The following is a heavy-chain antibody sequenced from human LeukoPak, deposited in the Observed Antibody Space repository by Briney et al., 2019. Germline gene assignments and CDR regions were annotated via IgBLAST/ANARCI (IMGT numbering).Heavy chain of an antibody. Sequence: PSETLSFTCSVSGASISPYYWVWIRQPPGKGLEWIGYVFYNGRTSYNPFLKSRVTISADTSKNQFSLKMNSVTAADTAVYYCASGNYYQDYWGQGTVVTVSP. V-gene: IGHV4-59*08. CDR1: GASISPYY. D-gene: IGHD1-26*01. J-gene: IGHJ4*02. CDR3: ASGNYYQDY. CDR2: VFYNGRT.